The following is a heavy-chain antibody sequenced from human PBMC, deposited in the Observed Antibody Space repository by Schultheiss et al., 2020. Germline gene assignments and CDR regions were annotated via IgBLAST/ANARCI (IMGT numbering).Heavy chain of an antibody. CDR3: ARDSHGHYYDSSFVFDY. D-gene: IGHD3-22*01. J-gene: IGHJ4*02. CDR2: IYYSGST. Sequence: SETLSLTCTVSGGSISSSSYYWSWIRQPPGKGLEWIGYIYYSGSTNYNPSLKSRVTISVDTSKNQFSLKLSSVTAADTAVYYCARDSHGHYYDSSFVFDYWGQGTLVTVSS. V-gene: IGHV4-61*01. CDR1: GGSISSSSYY.